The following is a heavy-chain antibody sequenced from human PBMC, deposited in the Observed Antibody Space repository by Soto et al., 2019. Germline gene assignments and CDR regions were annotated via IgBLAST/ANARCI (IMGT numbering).Heavy chain of an antibody. D-gene: IGHD3-10*01. Sequence: SETLSLTCAVYGGSFSGYYWSWIRQPAGKGLEWIGKINHSGNTHQDPALKRRVPISVDTSKNQFSLNLTSATATDTAVYFCARVSTSASGSYYTFDYWGQGTLVTVSS. V-gene: IGHV4-34*01. CDR2: INHSGNT. CDR3: ARVSTSASGSYYTFDY. J-gene: IGHJ4*02. CDR1: GGSFSGYY.